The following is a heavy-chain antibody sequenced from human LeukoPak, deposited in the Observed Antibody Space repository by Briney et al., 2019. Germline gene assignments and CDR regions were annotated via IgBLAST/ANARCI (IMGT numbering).Heavy chain of an antibody. D-gene: IGHD3-16*02. Sequence: ASVKVSCKASGYTFTGYYMHWVRQAPGQGLEWMGWINPNSGGTNYAQKFQGRVTMTRDTSISTAYMELSRLRSDDTAVYYCARVSYDYVWGSYRYTRAFDIWGQGTMVTASS. CDR2: INPNSGGT. J-gene: IGHJ3*02. CDR3: ARVSYDYVWGSYRYTRAFDI. V-gene: IGHV1-2*02. CDR1: GYTFTGYY.